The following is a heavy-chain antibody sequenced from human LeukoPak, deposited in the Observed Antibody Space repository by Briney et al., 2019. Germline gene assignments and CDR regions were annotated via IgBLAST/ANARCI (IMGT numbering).Heavy chain of an antibody. CDR3: ARIYDSSGYFNDY. CDR1: GFTLSSYT. D-gene: IGHD3-22*01. J-gene: IGHJ4*02. V-gene: IGHV3-21*01. Sequence: PGESLRLSCAASGFTLSSYTMNWVRQAPGKGLEWVSFISSSSSYIYYADSVKGRFTISRDNAKNSLYLQMNSLRGEDTAVYYCARIYDSSGYFNDYWGQGTLVTVSS. CDR2: ISSSSSYI.